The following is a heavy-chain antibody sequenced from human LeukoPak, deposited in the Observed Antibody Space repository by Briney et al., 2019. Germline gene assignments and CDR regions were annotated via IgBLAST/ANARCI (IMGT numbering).Heavy chain of an antibody. CDR1: GYSISSGYY. CDR3: ARHPRRDAFDI. V-gene: IGHV4-38-2*01. J-gene: IGHJ3*02. CDR2: IYHSGST. Sequence: PSETLSLTCAVSGYSISSGYYWGWIRQPPGKGLEWIGSIYHSGSTYYNPSLKSRVTISVDTSKNQFSLKLSSVTAADTAVYYCARHPRRDAFDIWGQGTMVTVSS.